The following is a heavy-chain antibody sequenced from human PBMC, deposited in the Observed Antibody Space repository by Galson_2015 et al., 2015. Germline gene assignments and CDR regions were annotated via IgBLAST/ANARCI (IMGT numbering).Heavy chain of an antibody. D-gene: IGHD2-15*01. CDR2: ISLNGSNI. CDR3: ARTGCFSDCRGGKGIDY. Sequence: SLKLSCAASGFRFSDFHMSWVRQAPGRGLEWLAFISLNGSNIYYADSLRGRVTVSRDTAKNTPFMDLDSLIAEDTAIYYCARTGCFSDCRGGKGIDYWGQGTLVSVSS. J-gene: IGHJ4*02. CDR1: GFRFSDFH. V-gene: IGHV3-11*01.